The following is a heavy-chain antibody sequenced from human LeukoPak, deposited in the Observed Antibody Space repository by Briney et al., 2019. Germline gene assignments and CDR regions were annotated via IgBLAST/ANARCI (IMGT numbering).Heavy chain of an antibody. CDR2: ISSSSSYI. J-gene: IGHJ4*02. Sequence: GGSLRLSCAASGFTFNTYSMNWVRQAPGKGLEWVSSISSSSSYIYYADSVKGRFTISRDYAKNSLYLQMNSLRVEDTAVYYCAKVAKYYYGPETYYFFEQWGQGTPVTASS. V-gene: IGHV3-21*01. D-gene: IGHD3-10*01. CDR1: GFTFNTYS. CDR3: AKVAKYYYGPETYYFFEQ.